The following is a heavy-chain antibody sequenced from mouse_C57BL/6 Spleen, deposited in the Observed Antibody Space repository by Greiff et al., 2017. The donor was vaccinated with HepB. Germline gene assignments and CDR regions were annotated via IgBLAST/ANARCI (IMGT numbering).Heavy chain of an antibody. CDR2: FYPGSGSI. D-gene: IGHD1-1*01. Sequence: VQLVESGAELVKPGASVKLSCKASGYTFTEYTIHWVKQRSGQGLEWIGWFYPGSGSIKYNEKFKDKATLTADKSSSTVYMELSRLTSEDSAVYFCARHEEGGYYGSSYYAMDYWGQGTSVTVSS. CDR1: GYTFTEYT. CDR3: ARHEEGGYYGSSYYAMDY. V-gene: IGHV1-62-2*01. J-gene: IGHJ4*01.